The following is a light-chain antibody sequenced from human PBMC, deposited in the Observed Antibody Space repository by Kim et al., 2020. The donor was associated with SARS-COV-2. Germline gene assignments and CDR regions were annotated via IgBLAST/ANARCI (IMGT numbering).Light chain of an antibody. CDR2: DAS. CDR3: QQSNSHSGT. CDR1: QSISSW. Sequence: GDRVTITCRASQSISSWLAWYQQKPGKAPTLLIYDASSLERGVPPRFSGSGSGPELTPTISSLQPDDLATYYCQQSNSHSGTFGQGTTV. V-gene: IGKV1-5*01. J-gene: IGKJ1*01.